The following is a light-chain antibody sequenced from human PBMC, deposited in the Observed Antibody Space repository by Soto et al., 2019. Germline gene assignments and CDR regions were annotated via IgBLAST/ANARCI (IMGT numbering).Light chain of an antibody. CDR3: QQYNNWPPYT. CDR2: GAS. V-gene: IGKV3-15*01. CDR1: QSVSGN. Sequence: EIVMTQSPATLSVSPGERATLSCRASQSVSGNLAWYQQKPSQAPRLLIYGASPRATGIPARFSGSGSRTEFTLTISSLQSEDFAVYYCQQYNNWPPYTFGQGTKLEIK. J-gene: IGKJ2*01.